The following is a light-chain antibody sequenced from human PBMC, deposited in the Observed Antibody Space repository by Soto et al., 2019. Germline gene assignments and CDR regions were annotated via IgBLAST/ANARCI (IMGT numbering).Light chain of an antibody. J-gene: IGLJ2*01. CDR1: SSNIGSNT. Sequence: QSVLTQPPSASGTPGQRVTISCSGSSSNIGSNTVNWYQQLPGTAPRLLIYDNNERPSGIPDRFSGSKSGTSATLGITGLQTGDEADYYCGTWDSSLNAGVFGGGTKLTVL. CDR3: GTWDSSLNAGV. CDR2: DNN. V-gene: IGLV1-51*01.